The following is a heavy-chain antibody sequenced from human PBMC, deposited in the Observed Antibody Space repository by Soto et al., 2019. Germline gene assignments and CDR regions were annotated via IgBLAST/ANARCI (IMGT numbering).Heavy chain of an antibody. CDR1: GYTFTSYC. D-gene: IGHD5-12*01. J-gene: IGHJ5*02. V-gene: IGHV1-18*01. CDR3: ARVVATTGNWFDP. CDR2: ISAYNGNT. Sequence: ASVKVSCKASGYTFTSYCISWVRQAPGQGLEWMGWISAYNGNTNYAQKFQGRVSMTTDTSTSTVYMELRSLTSDDTAVYYCARVVATTGNWFDPWGQGTLVTVSS.